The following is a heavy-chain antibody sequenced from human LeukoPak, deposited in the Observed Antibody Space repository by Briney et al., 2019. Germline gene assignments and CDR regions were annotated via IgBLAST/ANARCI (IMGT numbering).Heavy chain of an antibody. CDR3: ARELYGTNTGGFDI. J-gene: IGHJ3*02. D-gene: IGHD1-14*01. V-gene: IGHV3-64*01. CDR2: IGAEGTQS. Sequence: PGGSLRLSCAASGFTFSNHDMHWVRQAPGKGLEFVSSIGAEGTQSFYANSVKGRFFISRDNSKSPMYLQMCGLRPEDLAVYYCARELYGTNTGGFDIWGQGTVVTVSS. CDR1: GFTFSNHD.